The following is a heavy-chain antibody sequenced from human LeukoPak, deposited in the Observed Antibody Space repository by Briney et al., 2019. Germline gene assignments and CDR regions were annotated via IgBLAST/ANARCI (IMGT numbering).Heavy chain of an antibody. Sequence: GGSLRLPCGAWVFTYNRYDMIWLPHSRGGGLVGFSDYRDSGGSTYYVHSVKGRFTISRDNSKNTLYLQMNSLRAEDTAVYYCARALFPSDSSSWWDYWGQGTLVTVSS. J-gene: IGHJ4*02. D-gene: IGHD6-13*01. CDR1: VFTYNRYD. V-gene: IGHV3-23*01. CDR2: YRDSGGST. CDR3: ARALFPSDSSSWWDY.